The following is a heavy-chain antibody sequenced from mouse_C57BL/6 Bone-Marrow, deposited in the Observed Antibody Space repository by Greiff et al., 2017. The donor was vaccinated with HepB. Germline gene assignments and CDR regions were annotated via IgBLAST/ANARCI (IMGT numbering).Heavy chain of an antibody. D-gene: IGHD2-5*01. CDR3: TTSYSNYVFAY. Sequence: EVKLMESGAELVRPGASVKLSCTASGFNIKDDYMHWVKQRPEQGLEWIGWIDPENGDTEYASKFQGKATITADTSSNTAYLQLSSLTSEDTAVYYCTTSYSNYVFAYWGQGTLVTVSA. CDR1: GFNIKDDY. J-gene: IGHJ3*01. CDR2: IDPENGDT. V-gene: IGHV14-4*01.